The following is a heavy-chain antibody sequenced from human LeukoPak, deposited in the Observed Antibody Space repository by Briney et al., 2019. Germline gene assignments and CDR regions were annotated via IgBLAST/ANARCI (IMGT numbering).Heavy chain of an antibody. CDR3: ARSGIAVAVDNWFDP. V-gene: IGHV3-64*01. CDR2: ISSNGGST. CDR1: GFTFSSYA. D-gene: IGHD6-19*01. J-gene: IGHJ5*02. Sequence: GGSLRLSCAASGFTFSSYAMHWVRQAPGKGLEYVSAISSNGGSTYYVNSVKGRFTISRDNSKNTLYLQMGSLRAEDMAVYYCARSGIAVAVDNWFDPWGQGTLVTVSS.